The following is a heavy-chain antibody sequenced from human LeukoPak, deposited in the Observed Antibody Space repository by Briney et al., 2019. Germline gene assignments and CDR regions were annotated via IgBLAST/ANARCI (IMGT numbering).Heavy chain of an antibody. CDR2: FDPEDGET. Sequence: GAPVKVSCKVSGYTLTELSMHWVRQAPGKGLEWMGGFDPEDGETIYAQKFQGRVTMTEDTSTDTAYMELSSLRSEDTAVYYCATGSTYYDSSGSIVDYWGQGTLVTVSS. D-gene: IGHD3-22*01. J-gene: IGHJ4*02. V-gene: IGHV1-24*01. CDR3: ATGSTYYDSSGSIVDY. CDR1: GYTLTELS.